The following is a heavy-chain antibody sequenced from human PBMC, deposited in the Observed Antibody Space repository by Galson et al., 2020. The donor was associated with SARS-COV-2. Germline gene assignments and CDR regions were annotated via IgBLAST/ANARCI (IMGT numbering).Heavy chain of an antibody. CDR3: ARHGRGELLFPFDS. CDR2: TYDSGST. V-gene: IGHV4-39*01. Sequence: SETLSLTCTVSGGSISSSIYFWGWIRQPPGKALQWIGTTYDSGSTYYDPSLKSRLTISVDTSKNQFSLKLSSVTAADTAVYYCARHGRGELLFPFDSWGQGILFTVSS. CDR1: GGSISSSIYF. D-gene: IGHD1-26*01. J-gene: IGHJ4*02.